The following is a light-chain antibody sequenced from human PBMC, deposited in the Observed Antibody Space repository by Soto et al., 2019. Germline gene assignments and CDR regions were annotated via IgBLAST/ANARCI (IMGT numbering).Light chain of an antibody. J-gene: IGKJ1*01. CDR3: QQYRSYSWT. CDR2: KAS. V-gene: IGKV1-5*03. CDR1: RSVSSW. Sequence: DVQLTQSPSTLSASVGEGVTITCRARRSVSSWLAWYQAKPGKAPNLLIYKASTLESGVPSRFSGSGSGTEFTLTISILQPDDFATYYCQQYRSYSWTFGQGTKVEI.